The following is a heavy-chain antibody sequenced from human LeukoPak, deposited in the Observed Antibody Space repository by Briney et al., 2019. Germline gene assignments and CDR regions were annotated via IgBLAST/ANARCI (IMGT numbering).Heavy chain of an antibody. J-gene: IGHJ3*02. Sequence: SPSETLSLTCTVSGYSISSGYYWDWIRQPPGKGLEWIGTLSHSGSSYYNPSLKSRVTISVDTSKNQFSLNLSSVTAADTAVYYCAGIDNGGRGDAFDIWGQGTMVTVSS. CDR3: AGIDNGGRGDAFDI. V-gene: IGHV4-38-2*02. CDR1: GYSISSGYY. CDR2: LSHSGSS. D-gene: IGHD2-15*01.